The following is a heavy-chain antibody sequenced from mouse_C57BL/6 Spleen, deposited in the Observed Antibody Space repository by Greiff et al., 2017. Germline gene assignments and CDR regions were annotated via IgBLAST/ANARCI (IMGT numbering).Heavy chain of an antibody. CDR3: ARYPDVYARYFDV. CDR2: IHPNSGST. CDR1: GYTFTSYW. D-gene: IGHD2-2*01. Sequence: QVQLQQPGAELVKPGASVKLSCKASGYTFTSYWMHWVKQRPGQGLEWIGMIHPNSGSTNYNEKFKSKATLTVDKSSSTAYMQLSSLTSEDSAVYYCARYPDVYARYFDVWGTGTTVTVSS. J-gene: IGHJ1*03. V-gene: IGHV1-64*01.